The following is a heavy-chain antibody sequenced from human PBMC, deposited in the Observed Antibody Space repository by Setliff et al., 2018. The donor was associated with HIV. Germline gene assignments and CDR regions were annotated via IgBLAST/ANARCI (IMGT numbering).Heavy chain of an antibody. CDR2: IKADGTDK. CDR3: ARDWNGDGRSIDS. CDR1: GFTFSAHQ. D-gene: IGHD1-1*01. Sequence: GGSLRLSCAASGFTFSAHQMSWVRQPPGRGLEWVANIKADGTDKYYVDSVKGRFAISRDNSKNSLYLQMNSLRAGDTAVYYWARDWNGDGRSIDSWGQGTLVTVSS. J-gene: IGHJ5*01. V-gene: IGHV3-7*03.